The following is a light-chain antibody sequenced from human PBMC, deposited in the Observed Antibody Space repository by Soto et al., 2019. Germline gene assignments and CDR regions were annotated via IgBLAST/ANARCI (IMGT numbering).Light chain of an antibody. J-gene: IGLJ1*01. CDR2: EVS. V-gene: IGLV2-8*01. CDR3: SSYAGSNNFV. CDR1: SSDVGGYNY. Sequence: SLLAQPPSASGSPGQSVTISCTGTSSDVGGYNYVSWYQQHPGKAPKLMIYEVSERPSGVPDRFSGSKSSNTASLTVSGLQAEDEADYYCSSYAGSNNFVFGIGTKVTVL.